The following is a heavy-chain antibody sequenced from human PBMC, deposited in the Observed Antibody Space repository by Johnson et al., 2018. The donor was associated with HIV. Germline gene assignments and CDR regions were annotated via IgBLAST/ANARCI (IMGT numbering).Heavy chain of an antibody. CDR1: GFSFNNYA. CDR2: ISFDGSNK. V-gene: IGHV3-30-3*01. Sequence: QVQLVVSGCGVLQRGRSLRLCRAASGFSFNNYAMHWVRQAPGKGLAWVAVISFDGSNKYYADSVKGRYTISRDNSKNTLYLQMNSLRAEDTAVYYCARDQRSSGLNDQTDAFDIWGQGTMVTVSS. CDR3: ARDQRSSGLNDQTDAFDI. J-gene: IGHJ3*02. D-gene: IGHD6-19*01.